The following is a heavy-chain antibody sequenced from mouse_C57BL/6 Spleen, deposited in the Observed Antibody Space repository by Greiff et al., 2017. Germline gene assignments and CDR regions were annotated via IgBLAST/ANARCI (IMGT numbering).Heavy chain of an antibody. J-gene: IGHJ2*01. CDR1: GYSFTSYY. V-gene: IGHV1-66*01. D-gene: IGHD4-1*01. Sequence: GKRKQSGREWGKPGASVKISCKASGYSFTSYYIHWVKQRPGQGLEWMGWIYPGSGNTKYNEKFKGKATLTADTSSSTAYMQLSSLTSEDSAVYYCAPGYYFDYWGQGTTLTVSA. CDR2: IYPGSGNT. CDR3: APGYYFDY.